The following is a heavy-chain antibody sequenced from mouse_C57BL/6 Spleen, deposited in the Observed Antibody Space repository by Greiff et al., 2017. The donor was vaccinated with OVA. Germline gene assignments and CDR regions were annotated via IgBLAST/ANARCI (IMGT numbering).Heavy chain of an antibody. J-gene: IGHJ4*01. CDR2: IFPGSGST. CDR3: ARPITTVVAPYAMDY. D-gene: IGHD1-1*01. Sequence: QVQLKESGPELVKPGASVKISCKASGYTFTDYYINWVKQRPGQGLEWIGWIFPGSGSTYYNEKFKGKATLTVDKSSSTAYMLLSSLTSEDSAVYFCARPITTVVAPYAMDYWGQGTSVTVSS. V-gene: IGHV1-75*01. CDR1: GYTFTDYY.